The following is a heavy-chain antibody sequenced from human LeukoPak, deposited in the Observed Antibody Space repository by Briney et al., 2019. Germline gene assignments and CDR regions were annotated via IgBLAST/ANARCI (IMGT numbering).Heavy chain of an antibody. J-gene: IGHJ3*02. D-gene: IGHD6-19*01. Sequence: SETLSLTCAVSGYSISSGYYWGWIRQPPGKGLEWIGSIYHSGSTYYNPSLKSRVTISVDTSKNQFSLKLSSVTAADTAVYYCARSPPEQWLVRVGAFDIWGQGTMVTVSS. CDR3: ARSPPEQWLVRVGAFDI. CDR2: IYHSGST. V-gene: IGHV4-38-2*01. CDR1: GYSISSGYY.